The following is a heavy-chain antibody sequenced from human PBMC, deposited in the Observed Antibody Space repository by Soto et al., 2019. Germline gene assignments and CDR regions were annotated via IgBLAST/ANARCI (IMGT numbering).Heavy chain of an antibody. Sequence: GEALKISCKGSGYSCPKYYRGWVRQMPGKDLEWMAIIYPDDSDTRYSPSFQGQVTISADKSISTAYLQWSSLKASDTAMYYCVRMGFSGGSCQNYYYYGMDVWGQGTTVTVSS. D-gene: IGHD2-15*01. CDR2: IYPDDSDT. J-gene: IGHJ6*02. CDR3: VRMGFSGGSCQNYYYYGMDV. CDR1: GYSCPKYY. V-gene: IGHV5-51*01.